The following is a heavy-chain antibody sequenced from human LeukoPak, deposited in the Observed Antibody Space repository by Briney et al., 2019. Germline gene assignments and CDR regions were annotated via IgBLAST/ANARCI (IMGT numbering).Heavy chain of an antibody. CDR2: ISGSGGST. J-gene: IGHJ4*02. V-gene: IGHV3-23*01. Sequence: GGSLRLSCAASEFSVGSNYMTWVRQAPGKGLEWVSAISGSGGSTYCADSVKGRFTISRDNSKNTLYLQMNSLRAEDTAVYYCAKAWQLTAIDGWGQGTLVTVSS. CDR1: EFSVGSNY. D-gene: IGHD2-21*02. CDR3: AKAWQLTAIDG.